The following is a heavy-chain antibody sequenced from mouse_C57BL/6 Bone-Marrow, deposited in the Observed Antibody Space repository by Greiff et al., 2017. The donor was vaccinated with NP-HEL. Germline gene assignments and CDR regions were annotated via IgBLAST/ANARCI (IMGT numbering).Heavy chain of an antibody. CDR2: ISNGGGST. CDR1: GFTFSDYY. V-gene: IGHV5-12*01. J-gene: IGHJ2*01. Sequence: EVMLVESGGGLVQPGGSLKLSCAASGFTFSDYYMYWVRQTPEKRLEWVAYISNGGGSTYYPDTVKGRFTISRDNAKNTLYLQMSRLKSEDTAMYYCARDGTMTRFDYWGQGTTLTVSS. D-gene: IGHD2-4*01. CDR3: ARDGTMTRFDY.